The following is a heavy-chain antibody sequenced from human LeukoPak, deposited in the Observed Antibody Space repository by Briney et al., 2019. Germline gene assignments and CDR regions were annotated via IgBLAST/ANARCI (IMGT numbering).Heavy chain of an antibody. D-gene: IGHD2-15*01. CDR2: IYPGDSDT. CDR1: GYSFTSYW. Sequence: GASLKISCTGSGYSFTSYWIGWVRQMPGKGLEWMGIIYPGDSDTRYSPSFQGQVTISADKSISTAYLQWSSLRASDTAMYYCARRRYCSGGSCPYSVDYWGQGTLVTVSS. J-gene: IGHJ4*02. CDR3: ARRRYCSGGSCPYSVDY. V-gene: IGHV5-51*01.